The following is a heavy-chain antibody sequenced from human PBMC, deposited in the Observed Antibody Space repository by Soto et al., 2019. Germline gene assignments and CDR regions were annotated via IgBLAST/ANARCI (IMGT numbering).Heavy chain of an antibody. V-gene: IGHV3-23*01. CDR1: GFTFSSYA. Sequence: GGSLRLSCAASGFTFSSYAMSWVRQAPGKGLEWVSAISGSGGSTYYADSVKGRFTISRDNSKNTLYLQMNSLRAEDTAVYYCAKDVMGYDGGQPDYWGQGTLVTVSS. CDR2: ISGSGGST. J-gene: IGHJ4*02. D-gene: IGHD5-12*01. CDR3: AKDVMGYDGGQPDY.